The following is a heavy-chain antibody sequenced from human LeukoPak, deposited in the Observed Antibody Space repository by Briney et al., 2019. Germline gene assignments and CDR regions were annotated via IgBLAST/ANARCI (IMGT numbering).Heavy chain of an antibody. CDR2: ISSSGSTI. CDR3: ARDLGRVGDTELDY. V-gene: IGHV3-48*04. D-gene: IGHD1-26*01. Sequence: GGSLRLSCAASGFTFSSYSMNWVRQAPGKGLEWVSYISSSGSTIYYADSVKGRFTISRDNAKNSLYLQMNSLRAEDTAVYYCARDLGRVGDTELDYWGQGTLVTVSS. J-gene: IGHJ4*02. CDR1: GFTFSSYS.